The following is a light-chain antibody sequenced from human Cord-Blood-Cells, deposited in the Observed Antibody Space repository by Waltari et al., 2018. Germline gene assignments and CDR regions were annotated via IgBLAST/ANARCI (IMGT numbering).Light chain of an antibody. Sequence: DIQMTQSPSSLSASVGDRVLITCRASQSISSYLNWYQQKPGKAPKLLIYAASSLQSGVPSRFSGSGSGTDFTLTISSLQPEDFATYYCQQSYSTPRTFGGGTKVEIK. CDR3: QQSYSTPRT. J-gene: IGKJ4*01. V-gene: IGKV1-39*01. CDR2: AAS. CDR1: QSISSY.